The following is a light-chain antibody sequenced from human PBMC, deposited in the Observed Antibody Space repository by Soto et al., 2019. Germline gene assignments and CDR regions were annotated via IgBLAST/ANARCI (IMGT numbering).Light chain of an antibody. Sequence: EIVVTQSPATLSVSPGERATLSCRASQSVSSNLAWYQQKPGQAPRLLIYGASTRATGIPARFSGSGSGTEFTLTISSLQSEDFAVYYCQQYGSSSWTFRQGTKV. CDR2: GAS. CDR3: QQYGSSSWT. J-gene: IGKJ1*01. V-gene: IGKV3-15*01. CDR1: QSVSSN.